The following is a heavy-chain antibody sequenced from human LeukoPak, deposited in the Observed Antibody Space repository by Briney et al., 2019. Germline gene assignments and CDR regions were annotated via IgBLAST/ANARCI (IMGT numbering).Heavy chain of an antibody. V-gene: IGHV4-61*10. CDR3: AREVAAAGDFDY. Sequence: SQTLSLTCTVSGGSISSGSYYWSWIRQPAGKGLEWIGYIYYSGSTNYNPSLKSRVTISVDTSKNQFSLKLSSVTAADTAVYYCAREVAAAGDFDYWGQGTLVTVSS. CDR2: IYYSGST. J-gene: IGHJ4*02. CDR1: GGSISSGSYY. D-gene: IGHD6-13*01.